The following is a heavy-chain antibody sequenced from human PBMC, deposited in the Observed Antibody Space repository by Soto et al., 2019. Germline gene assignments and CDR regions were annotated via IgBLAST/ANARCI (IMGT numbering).Heavy chain of an antibody. J-gene: IGHJ4*02. CDR3: ARSADYYDSSGVFDY. CDR1: GGSISSSNW. CDR2: IYHSGST. D-gene: IGHD3-22*01. Sequence: PSETVSLTCAVSGGSISSSNWWSWVRQPPGKGLEWIGEIYHSGSTNYNPSLKSRVTISVDKSKNQFSLKLSSVTAADTAVYYCARSADYYDSSGVFDYWGQGTLVTVSS. V-gene: IGHV4-4*02.